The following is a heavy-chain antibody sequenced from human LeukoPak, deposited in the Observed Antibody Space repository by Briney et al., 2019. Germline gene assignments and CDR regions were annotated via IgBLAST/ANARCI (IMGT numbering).Heavy chain of an antibody. D-gene: IGHD6-13*01. CDR1: GGSLSSYY. V-gene: IGHV4-4*07. CDR3: ASLPAAGDAFDI. J-gene: IGHJ3*02. CDR2: IYTSGST. Sequence: PSETLSLTCTVSGGSLSSYYLSWIRQPAGKGLEWIGRIYTSGSTYYNPSLKSRVTISVDTSKNQFSLKLSSVTAADTAVYYCASLPAAGDAFDIWGQGTMVTVS.